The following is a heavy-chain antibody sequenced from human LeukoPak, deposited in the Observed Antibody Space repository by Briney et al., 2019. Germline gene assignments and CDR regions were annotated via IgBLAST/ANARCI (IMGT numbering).Heavy chain of an antibody. CDR1: GFTVSSNH. D-gene: IGHD3-22*01. CDR3: ARGGYYDSSGWDFDY. J-gene: IGHJ4*02. CDR2: IYSGGST. V-gene: IGHV3-66*01. Sequence: GGSLRLSCVASGFTVSSNHMTWVRQAPGKGPEWVSVIYSGGSTHYADSVKGRFTISRDNSKNTLYLQMNSLRAEDTAVYHCARGGYYDSSGWDFDYWGQGTLVTVSS.